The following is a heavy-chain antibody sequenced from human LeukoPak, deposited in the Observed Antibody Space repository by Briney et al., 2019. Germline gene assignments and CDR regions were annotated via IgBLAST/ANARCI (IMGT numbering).Heavy chain of an antibody. CDR1: GFTFISYW. V-gene: IGHV3-74*01. J-gene: IGHJ4*02. D-gene: IGHD6-6*01. Sequence: QPGGSLRLSCAASGFTFISYWMYWVRQAPGKGLVWVSRINEDGSTTSYADSVKGRFTISIDNTKNTVYLQMNSLRGEDTALYYCARGLGSSSAGTTYWGQGTVVTVSS. CDR3: ARGLGSSSAGTTY. CDR2: INEDGSTT.